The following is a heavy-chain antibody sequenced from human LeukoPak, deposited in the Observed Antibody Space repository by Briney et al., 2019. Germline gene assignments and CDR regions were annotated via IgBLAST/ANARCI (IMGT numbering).Heavy chain of an antibody. CDR3: AKSIAVAGFAGGRTFDY. CDR1: GFTFSHYG. V-gene: IGHV3-30*02. D-gene: IGHD6-19*01. J-gene: IGHJ4*02. Sequence: GGSLRLSCAASGFTFSHYGMHWVRQAPGKGLEWVAYIRYDESDKYYADSVKGRFTISRDNSKNTLYVQMHSLRAEDTAVYYCAKSIAVAGFAGGRTFDYWGQGILVTVSS. CDR2: IRYDESDK.